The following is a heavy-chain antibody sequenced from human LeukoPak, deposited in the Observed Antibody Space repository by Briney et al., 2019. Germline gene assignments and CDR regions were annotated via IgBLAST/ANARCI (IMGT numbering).Heavy chain of an antibody. Sequence: GGSLRLSCAASGFTFSSYWMNWVRQVPGKGLEWVANIKQDGSEKYYVDSVKGRFTISRDNSKNMLYLQMNSLRAEDTAVYYCARDKGAATEERSDYWGQGTLVTVSS. CDR3: ARDKGAATEERSDY. CDR2: IKQDGSEK. V-gene: IGHV3-7*01. CDR1: GFTFSSYW. J-gene: IGHJ4*02. D-gene: IGHD1-26*01.